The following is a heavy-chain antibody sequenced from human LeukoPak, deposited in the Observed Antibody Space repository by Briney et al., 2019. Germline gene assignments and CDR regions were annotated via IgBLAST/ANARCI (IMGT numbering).Heavy chain of an antibody. J-gene: IGHJ3*02. Sequence: ASVKVSCKASGYTFTNYDITWVRQAPGQGLEWMGWISGYNGNTNYAQKLQGRVTMTTDTSTSTVYLELRSLRSDDTAVYYCARPRSLMTRDAFDIWGQGTMLTVSS. CDR2: ISGYNGNT. V-gene: IGHV1-18*01. CDR3: ARPRSLMTRDAFDI. D-gene: IGHD3-16*01. CDR1: GYTFTNYD.